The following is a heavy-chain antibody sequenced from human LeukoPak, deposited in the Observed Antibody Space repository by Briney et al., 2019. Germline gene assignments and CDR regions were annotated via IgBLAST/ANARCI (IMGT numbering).Heavy chain of an antibody. V-gene: IGHV3-21*04. CDR3: AKDKWNSGAVAGAKFDY. Sequence: GGSLRLSCAASGFTFSSYSMNWVRQAPGKGLEWVSSISSSSSYIYYADSVKGRFTISRDNAKNSLYLQMNSLRAEDTAVYYCAKDKWNSGAVAGAKFDYWGQGTLVTVSS. D-gene: IGHD1/OR15-1a*01. CDR1: GFTFSSYS. CDR2: ISSSSSYI. J-gene: IGHJ4*02.